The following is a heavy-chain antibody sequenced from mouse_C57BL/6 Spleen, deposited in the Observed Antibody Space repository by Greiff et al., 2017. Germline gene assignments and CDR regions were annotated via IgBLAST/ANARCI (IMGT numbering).Heavy chain of an antibody. D-gene: IGHD2-2*01. Sequence: QVQLKQSGAELVRPGTSVKMSCKASGYTFTNYWIGWAKQRPGHGLAWIGDIYPGGGYTNYNEKFKGKATLTADKSSSTAYMQFSSLTSEDSAIYYCAIRLSHYFDYGGQGTTLTVSS. CDR3: AIRLSHYFDY. CDR1: GYTFTNYW. V-gene: IGHV1-63*01. CDR2: IYPGGGYT. J-gene: IGHJ2*01.